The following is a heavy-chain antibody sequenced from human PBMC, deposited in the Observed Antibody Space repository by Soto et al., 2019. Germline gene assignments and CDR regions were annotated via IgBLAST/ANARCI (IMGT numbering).Heavy chain of an antibody. D-gene: IGHD6-13*01. V-gene: IGHV4-34*01. CDR1: GGSFSGYY. CDR3: ARVEAAAGYFDY. J-gene: IGHJ4*02. CDR2: INHSGST. Sequence: SETLSLTCAVYGGSFSGYYWSWIRQPPGKGLEWIGEINHSGSTNYNPSLKSRVTISVDTSKNQFSLKLSSVTAADTAVYYCARVEAAAGYFDYWGQGTLVTVSS.